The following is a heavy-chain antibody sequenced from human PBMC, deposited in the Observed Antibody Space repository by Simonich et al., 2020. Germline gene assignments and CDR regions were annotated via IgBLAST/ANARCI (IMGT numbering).Heavy chain of an antibody. CDR2: SNPNSGGT. V-gene: IGHV1-2*06. CDR1: GYTFPGYY. Sequence: QVQRVQSGAEVKKPGASVKVSCKAFGYTFPGYYMHGVRQAPGQGLEWMGRSNPNSGGTNYAQKFQGRVTMTRDTSISTAYMELSRLRSDDTAVYYCARSHIAAAGTGYFQHWGQGTLVTVSS. CDR3: ARSHIAAAGTGYFQH. D-gene: IGHD6-13*01. J-gene: IGHJ1*01.